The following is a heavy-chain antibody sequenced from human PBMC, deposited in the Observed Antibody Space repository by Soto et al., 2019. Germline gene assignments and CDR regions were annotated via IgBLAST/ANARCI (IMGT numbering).Heavy chain of an antibody. V-gene: IGHV3-23*01. CDR2: ISGSGGST. CDR3: ASSGDYDFWSGYYTP. Sequence: SGFTFSSYAMSWVRQAPGKGLEWVSAISGSGGSTYYADSVKGRFTISRDNSKNTLYLQMNSLRAEDTAVYYCASSGDYDFWSGYYTPWGQGTLVTVSS. D-gene: IGHD3-3*01. CDR1: GFTFSSYA. J-gene: IGHJ5*02.